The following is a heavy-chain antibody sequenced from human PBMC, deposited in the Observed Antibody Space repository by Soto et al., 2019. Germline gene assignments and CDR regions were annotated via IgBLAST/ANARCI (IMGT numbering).Heavy chain of an antibody. V-gene: IGHV1-2*04. D-gene: IGHD6-13*01. J-gene: IGHJ5*02. Sequence: GASVKVSCKASGYTFTGYYMHWVRQAPGQGLEWMGWINPNSGGTNYAQKFQGWVTMTRDTSIGTAYMELSRLRSDDTAVYYCARDFVPAAAAGNWFDPWGQGTPVTVSS. CDR1: GYTFTGYY. CDR3: ARDFVPAAAAGNWFDP. CDR2: INPNSGGT.